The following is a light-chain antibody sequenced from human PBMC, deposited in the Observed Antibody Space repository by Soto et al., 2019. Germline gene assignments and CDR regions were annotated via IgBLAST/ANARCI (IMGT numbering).Light chain of an antibody. CDR2: NNS. CDR3: ASWDDSLNGHWV. V-gene: IGLV1-44*01. J-gene: IGLJ3*02. CDR1: NSNIGGNS. Sequence: QSVLTQAPSASGTPGQRVTIACSGSNSNIGGNSVSWYHHLPGTAPKLLIFNNSQRPSAVPDRFSGSKSGTSASLAISWLQSEDEADYYCASWDDSLNGHWVFGGGTKLTVL.